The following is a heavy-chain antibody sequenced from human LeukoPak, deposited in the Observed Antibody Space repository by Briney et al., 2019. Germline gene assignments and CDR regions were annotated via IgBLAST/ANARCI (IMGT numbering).Heavy chain of an antibody. Sequence: SETLSLTCTVSGGSISSSSYYWGWIRQPPGKGLEWIGSIYYSGSTYYNPSLRSRVSISVHTSKNQFSLKLTSVTAADTAVYYCARPVPSRLGWFDPWGQGTLVTVSS. D-gene: IGHD1-1*01. CDR1: GGSISSSSYY. CDR2: IYYSGST. CDR3: ARPVPSRLGWFDP. J-gene: IGHJ5*02. V-gene: IGHV4-39*01.